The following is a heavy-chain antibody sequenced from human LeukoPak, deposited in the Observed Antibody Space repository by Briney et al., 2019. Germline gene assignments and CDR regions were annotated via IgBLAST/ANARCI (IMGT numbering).Heavy chain of an antibody. CDR2: IYYSGST. V-gene: IGHV4-30-4*01. CDR1: GGSISSGDYY. CDR3: ARVAVRGSNFDY. J-gene: IGHJ4*02. D-gene: IGHD3-10*01. Sequence: SETLSLTCTVSGGSISSGDYYWSWIRQPPGKGLEWIGYIYYSGSTYYNLSLKSRVTISVDTSKNQFSLKLSSVTAADTAVYYCARVAVRGSNFDYWGQGTLVTVSS.